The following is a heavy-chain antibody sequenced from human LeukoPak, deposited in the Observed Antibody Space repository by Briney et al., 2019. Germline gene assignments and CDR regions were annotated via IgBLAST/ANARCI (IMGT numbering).Heavy chain of an antibody. J-gene: IGHJ4*02. CDR1: GFTFSGFA. Sequence: PGGSLRLSCVASGFTFSGFAMIWVRQVPGKGLEWGSSISAGSTNKYYADSVKGRITISRDNSKNNLYLQMNSLRAEDTAIYYCGKGRAVVGAGGPDHWGQGTLVTVSS. V-gene: IGHV3-23*01. CDR2: ISAGSTNK. D-gene: IGHD2-15*01. CDR3: GKGRAVVGAGGPDH.